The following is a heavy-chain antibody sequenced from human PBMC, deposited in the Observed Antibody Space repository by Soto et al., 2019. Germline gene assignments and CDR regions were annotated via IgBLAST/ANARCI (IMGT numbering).Heavy chain of an antibody. Sequence: GGSLRLSCAASGFTFSSYAMHWVRQAPGKGLEWVAVISYDGSNKYYADSVKGRFTISRDNSKNTLYLQMNSLRAEDTAVYYSARVRPPVRYAFDIWGQGTRVTVSS. CDR2: ISYDGSNK. CDR1: GFTFSSYA. D-gene: IGHD4-4*01. CDR3: ARVRPPVRYAFDI. J-gene: IGHJ3*02. V-gene: IGHV3-30*04.